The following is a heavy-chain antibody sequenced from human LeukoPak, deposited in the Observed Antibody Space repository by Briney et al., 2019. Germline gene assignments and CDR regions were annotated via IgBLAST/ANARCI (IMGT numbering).Heavy chain of an antibody. J-gene: IGHJ4*02. CDR1: GYTFTGYY. V-gene: IGHV1-2*02. D-gene: IGHD6-6*01. CDR3: ARRARGSSSTHFDY. CDR2: INPNSGGT. Sequence: ASVKVSCKASGYTFTGYYMHWVRQAPGQGLEWMGWINPNSGGTNYAQKFQGRVTMTRDTSISTAYMELSRLRSDDTAVYYCARRARGSSSTHFDYWGQGTLVTVSS.